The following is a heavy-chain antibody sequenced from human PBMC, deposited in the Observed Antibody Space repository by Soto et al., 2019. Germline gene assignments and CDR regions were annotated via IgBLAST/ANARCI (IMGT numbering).Heavy chain of an antibody. CDR3: ARQTTYSSSWHDC. CDR2: IYSSGSI. J-gene: IGHJ4*02. CDR1: GGSINNYY. D-gene: IGHD6-13*01. Sequence: NPSETLSLTCSVSGGSINNYYWSWIRQPAGKGLEYIGRIYSSGSINYNPSLKSRVTMSVDTSKNQFSLKVRSVTAADTAVYYCARQTTYSSSWHDCWGQGTLVTVSS. V-gene: IGHV4-4*07.